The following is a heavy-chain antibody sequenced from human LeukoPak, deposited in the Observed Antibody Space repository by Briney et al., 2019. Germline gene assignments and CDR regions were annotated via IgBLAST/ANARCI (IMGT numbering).Heavy chain of an antibody. J-gene: IGHJ4*02. CDR2: MYSSGSI. CDR1: GASISSWY. CDR3: AGDGDRTSWYYY. V-gene: IGHV4-4*07. Sequence: PSETLSLTCTVSGASISSWYWSWIRQPAGKGLEWLGHMYSSGSIKYNPSPKSRVTISVDKSKNQFSLKLSSVTAADTAVYYCAGDGDRTSWYYYWGQGTLVTVSS. D-gene: IGHD6-13*01.